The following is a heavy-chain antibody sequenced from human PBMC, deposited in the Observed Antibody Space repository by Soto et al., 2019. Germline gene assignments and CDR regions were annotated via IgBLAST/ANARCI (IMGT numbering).Heavy chain of an antibody. J-gene: IGHJ4*02. CDR2: IYHSGST. V-gene: IGHV4-30-2*01. CDR3: AGSPYGDYVSPFLGFDY. D-gene: IGHD4-17*01. CDR1: GGSISSGGYS. Sequence: SETLSLTCAVSGGSISSGGYSWSWIRQPPGKGLEWIGYIYHSGSTYYNPSLKSRVTISVDRSKNQFSLKLSSVTAADTAVYYCAGSPYGDYVSPFLGFDYWGQGTLVTVSS.